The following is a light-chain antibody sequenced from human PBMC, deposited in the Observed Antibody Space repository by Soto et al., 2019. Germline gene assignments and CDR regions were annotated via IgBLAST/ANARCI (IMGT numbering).Light chain of an antibody. CDR2: AAS. CDR3: LLDYSYFWA. Sequence: AIQLTQSPCSRAASAGGASTITCRASQGINTFLAWYQQKPGKAPKLLIYAASTLQSGVPSRFSGIGSGTDFTLTISSLQPEDFATYYCLLDYSYFWAFGQGTKVDIK. V-gene: IGKV1-6*01. CDR1: QGINTF. J-gene: IGKJ1*01.